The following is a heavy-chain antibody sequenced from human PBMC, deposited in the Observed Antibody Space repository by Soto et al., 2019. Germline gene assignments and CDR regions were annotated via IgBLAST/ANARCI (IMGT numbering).Heavy chain of an antibody. CDR2: ISYDGSDK. CDR1: GFTFSPYT. V-gene: IGHV3-30-3*01. CDR3: ARGGGFCGADCYKGGIDY. Sequence: GGSLRLSCAASGFTFSPYTMHWVRQTPGKGLEWVAVISYDGSDKYHADSVRGRFTISRDNSKNTLFLQMNSLRAEDTALYYCARGGGFCGADCYKGGIDYWGQGALVTVSS. J-gene: IGHJ4*02. D-gene: IGHD2-21*02.